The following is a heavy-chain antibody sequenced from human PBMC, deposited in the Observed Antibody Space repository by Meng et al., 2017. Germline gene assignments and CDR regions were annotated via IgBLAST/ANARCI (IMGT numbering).Heavy chain of an antibody. J-gene: IGHJ4*02. CDR3: ARGRYFDWLSYRYYFDY. D-gene: IGHD3-9*01. CDR2: INHSGST. V-gene: IGHV4-34*01. CDR1: GGSFSVYY. Sequence: QVSLRQWGAGLVKLSEPLSLHCAVYGGSFSVYYWSWIRQPPGKGLEWIGEINHSGSTNYNPYLKSRVTISVDTSKNQFSLKLSSVTAADTAVYYCARGRYFDWLSYRYYFDYWGQGTLVTVSS.